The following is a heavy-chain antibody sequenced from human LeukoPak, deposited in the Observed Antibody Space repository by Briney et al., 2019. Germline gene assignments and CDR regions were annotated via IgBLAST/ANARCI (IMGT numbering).Heavy chain of an antibody. D-gene: IGHD3-22*01. J-gene: IGHJ4*02. CDR2: LYYSEST. Sequence: KSSETLSLTCIVSGYSISSGYDWAWIRPPPGKGLEWIGSLYYSESTYSNPSLKSRVTISADTSKNQFSLKLSSVTAADTAVYYCARGVADSSGYYGEDFWGQGTLVTVSS. V-gene: IGHV4-38-2*02. CDR1: GYSISSGYD. CDR3: ARGVADSSGYYGEDF.